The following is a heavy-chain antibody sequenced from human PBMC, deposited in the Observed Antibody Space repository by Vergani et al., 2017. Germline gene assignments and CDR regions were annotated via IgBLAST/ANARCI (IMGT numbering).Heavy chain of an antibody. CDR2: ISSSSSYI. Sequence: EVQLVESGGGLVKPGGSLRLSCAASGFTFSSYSMNWVRQAPGKGLEWVSSISSSSSYIYYADSVKGRFTISRDNAKNSLYLQMNSLRAEDTAVYYCAKAGIAVAGTGYYYYMDVWGKGTTVTVSS. V-gene: IGHV3-21*01. CDR3: AKAGIAVAGTGYYYYMDV. CDR1: GFTFSSYS. J-gene: IGHJ6*03. D-gene: IGHD6-19*01.